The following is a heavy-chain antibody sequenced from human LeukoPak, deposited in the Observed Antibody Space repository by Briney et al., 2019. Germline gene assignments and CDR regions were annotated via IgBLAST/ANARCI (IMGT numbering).Heavy chain of an antibody. D-gene: IGHD2-2*01. CDR1: GFTFSSYA. Sequence: PGGSLRLSCAASGFTFSSYAMSWVRQAPGKGLEWVSAISGSGGSTYYADSVKGWFTISKDNSKNTLYLQMNSLRAEDTAVYYCARPPSYLGYCGSTSCPFDYWGQGTLVTVSS. V-gene: IGHV3-23*01. J-gene: IGHJ4*02. CDR3: ARPPSYLGYCGSTSCPFDY. CDR2: ISGSGGST.